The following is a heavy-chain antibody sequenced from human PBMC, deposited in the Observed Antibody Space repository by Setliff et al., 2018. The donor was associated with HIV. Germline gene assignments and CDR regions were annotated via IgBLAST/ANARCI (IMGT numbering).Heavy chain of an antibody. CDR3: ARQPSWGSIDY. V-gene: IGHV4-31*03. Sequence: SETLSLTCTFSGVTSGDYYWTWIRQHPVKGLEWIGYIYSSGTKYYNPSLKSRLAISLDTSKNQFSLNLKSVTAADAAVYYCARQPSWGSIDYWGQGTLVTVSS. CDR1: GVTSGDYY. D-gene: IGHD7-27*01. J-gene: IGHJ4*02. CDR2: IYSSGTK.